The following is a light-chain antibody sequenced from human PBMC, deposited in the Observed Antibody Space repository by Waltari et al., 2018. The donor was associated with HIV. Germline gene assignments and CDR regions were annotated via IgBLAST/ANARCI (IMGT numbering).Light chain of an antibody. Sequence: QYALTRHASMSGSPRQTNPIPCTRTSSEIGGYNLVSWYQHHPDKAPKLIIYEVNVLPSVVSDRFSGSKSGNTASLTLSVLQAGDEADYYCCSYAGSTTLVEFGGGTKLTVL. CDR1: SSEIGGYNL. CDR3: CSYAGSTTLVE. V-gene: IGLV2-23*02. J-gene: IGLJ3*02. CDR2: EVN.